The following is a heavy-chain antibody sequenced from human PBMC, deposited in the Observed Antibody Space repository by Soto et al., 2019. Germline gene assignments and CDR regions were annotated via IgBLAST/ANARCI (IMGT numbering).Heavy chain of an antibody. D-gene: IGHD1-1*01. Sequence: VQLVQSGPEVKKPGSSVKVSCKASTDTFPNYAITWVRQAPGQGLEWVGGIIPVLASITYAQKFQGRVSITADESTSTAYMELSSLSSDDTAVYYCACNWANSLKKWLDPWGQGTLVTVSS. CDR3: ACNWANSLKKWLDP. CDR2: IIPVLASI. V-gene: IGHV1-69*01. J-gene: IGHJ5*02. CDR1: TDTFPNYA.